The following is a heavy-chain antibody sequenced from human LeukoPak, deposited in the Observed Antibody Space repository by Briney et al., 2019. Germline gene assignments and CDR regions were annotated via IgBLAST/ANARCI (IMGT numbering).Heavy chain of an antibody. CDR1: GFTFSSYA. D-gene: IGHD2-2*01. J-gene: IGHJ4*02. CDR2: INNVGSSI. CDR3: ARRFCSTTSCQAFES. V-gene: IGHV3-21*01. Sequence: GRSLRLSCAASGFTFSSYAMIWVRQAPGKGLEWVSSINNVGSSIFYADSVKGRFTVSRDNTKNSLYLQMNSLRAEDTAVYYCARRFCSTTSCQAFESWGQGTLVTVSA.